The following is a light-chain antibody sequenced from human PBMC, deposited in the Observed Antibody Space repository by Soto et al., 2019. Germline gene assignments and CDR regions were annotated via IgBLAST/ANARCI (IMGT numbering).Light chain of an antibody. J-gene: IGKJ1*01. CDR1: QGISNY. CDR3: QKYNSAAWT. Sequence: DIQMTQSPSSLSASVGDRVTITCRASQGISNYLAWYQQKPGKVPELLIYAASTLQSGVPSRVSGSGSGTAFSLTISSLATADVATYYCQKYNSAAWTFGQGTKVEIK. V-gene: IGKV1-27*01. CDR2: AAS.